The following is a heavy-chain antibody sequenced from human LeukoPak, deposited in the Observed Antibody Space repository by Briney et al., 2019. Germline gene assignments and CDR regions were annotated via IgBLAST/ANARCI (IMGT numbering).Heavy chain of an antibody. Sequence: SQTLSLTCAVSGGSISSGGYSWSWIRQPPGKGLEWIGCIYTSGSTNYNPSLKSRVTISVDTSKNQFSLKLSSVTAADTAVYYCARHGSYYDILTKYHNNNWFDPWGQGTLVTVSS. D-gene: IGHD3-9*01. CDR3: ARHGSYYDILTKYHNNNWFDP. CDR1: GGSISSGGYS. V-gene: IGHV4-61*02. CDR2: IYTSGST. J-gene: IGHJ5*02.